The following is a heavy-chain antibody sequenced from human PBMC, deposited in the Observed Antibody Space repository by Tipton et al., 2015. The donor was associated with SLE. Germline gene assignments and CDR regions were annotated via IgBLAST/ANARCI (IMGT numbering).Heavy chain of an antibody. Sequence: TLSLTCIVSGDSISSSSHYWGWIRQPAGKGLEWIGSIYYRGRTTYNPSLKSRVTLSVDTSKNQFSLMMTSVTAADTAVYYCARHLTEFSNSQYVEWFDPWGQGTVVTVSP. CDR3: ARHLTEFSNSQYVEWFDP. D-gene: IGHD6-6*01. J-gene: IGHJ5*02. CDR1: GDSISSSSHY. CDR2: IYYRGRT. V-gene: IGHV4-39*07.